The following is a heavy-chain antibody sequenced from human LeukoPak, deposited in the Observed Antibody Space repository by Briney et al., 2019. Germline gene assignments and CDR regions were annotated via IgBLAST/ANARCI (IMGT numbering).Heavy chain of an antibody. CDR3: AAFTSRTAYFDY. V-gene: IGHV1-69*13. D-gene: IGHD2-21*02. Sequence: GASVKVSCKASGGTFSSYAISWVRQAPGQGLEWMGGITPIFGTANYAQKFQGRVTITADESTSTAYMELSSLRSEDTAVYYCAAFTSRTAYFDYWGQGTLVTVSS. CDR1: GGTFSSYA. CDR2: ITPIFGTA. J-gene: IGHJ4*02.